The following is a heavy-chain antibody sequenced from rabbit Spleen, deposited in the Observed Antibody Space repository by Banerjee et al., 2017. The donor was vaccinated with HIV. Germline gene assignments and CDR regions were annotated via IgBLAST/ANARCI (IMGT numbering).Heavy chain of an antibody. V-gene: IGHV1S40*01. CDR1: GVSFSGDSY. Sequence: QSLEESGGDLVKPGASLTLTCIASGVSFSGDSYMCWVRQAPGKGLEWIACIATGSSGFTYFASWAKGRFTISKTSSTTVTLQMTSLTAADTATYFCARDTSSSFSSYGMDLWGPGHPRHRL. CDR3: ARDTSSSFSSYGMDL. D-gene: IGHD1-1*01. J-gene: IGHJ6*01. CDR2: IATGSSGFT.